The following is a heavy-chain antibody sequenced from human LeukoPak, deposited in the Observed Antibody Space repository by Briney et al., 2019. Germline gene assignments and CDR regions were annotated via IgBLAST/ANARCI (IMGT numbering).Heavy chain of an antibody. CDR1: GFTFTSYA. D-gene: IGHD4-17*01. Sequence: SGGSLRLSCAASGFTFTSYAMNWVRQAPGKGQEWVAAISGSGGATYYADSVKGRFTISRDNSGNTVFLQMDSLRADDTAVYYCAKAPATVTTEPVDYWGQGTLVTVSS. CDR2: ISGSGGAT. CDR3: AKAPATVTTEPVDY. J-gene: IGHJ4*02. V-gene: IGHV3-23*01.